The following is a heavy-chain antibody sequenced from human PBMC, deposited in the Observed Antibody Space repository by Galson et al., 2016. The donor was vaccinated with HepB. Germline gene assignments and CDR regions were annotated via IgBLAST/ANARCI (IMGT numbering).Heavy chain of an antibody. CDR1: GFTFTDYS. CDR2: INPNAGGT. D-gene: IGHD5-24*01. V-gene: IGHV1-2*02. J-gene: IGHJ4*02. Sequence: SVRVSCAASGFTFTDYSLHWVRQAPGQGPEWVGCINPNAGGTHSTQNFQGRVSMTRDTAISTAYMELSSLRSDDTAVYYCARVTAFSNGYTNDCWGQGTKVTVSS. CDR3: ARVTAFSNGYTNDC.